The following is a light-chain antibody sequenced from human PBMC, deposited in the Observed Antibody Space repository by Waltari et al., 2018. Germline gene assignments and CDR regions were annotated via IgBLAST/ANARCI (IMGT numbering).Light chain of an antibody. J-gene: IGLJ2*01. V-gene: IGLV1-40*01. CDR3: QSYDSGLSGPV. Sequence: SVLTQPPSVSGAPGQRVTISCPGSSSNLGAGYHVQWYQQLPGSAPKLLIYENTYRPSGVPDRFSGSTSGASASLAISGLQTEDEADYYCQSYDSGLSGPVFGGRTTVTVL. CDR2: ENT. CDR1: SSNLGAGYH.